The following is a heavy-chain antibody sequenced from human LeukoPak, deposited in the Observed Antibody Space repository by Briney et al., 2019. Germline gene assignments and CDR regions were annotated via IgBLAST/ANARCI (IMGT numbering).Heavy chain of an antibody. Sequence: ASVKVSCKASGYTFTSYGISWVRQAPGQGLEWMGWISAYNGNTNYAQKLQGRVTMTTDTSTSTAYMELRSLRSDDTAVYYCARGVVGATTRPLTWFDPWGQGTLATVSS. V-gene: IGHV1-18*01. CDR3: ARGVVGATTRPLTWFDP. CDR2: ISAYNGNT. D-gene: IGHD1-26*01. J-gene: IGHJ5*02. CDR1: GYTFTSYG.